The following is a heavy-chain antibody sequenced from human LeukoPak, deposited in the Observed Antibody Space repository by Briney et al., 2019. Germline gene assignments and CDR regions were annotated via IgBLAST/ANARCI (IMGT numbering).Heavy chain of an antibody. V-gene: IGHV1-18*01. Sequence: ASVKVSCKASGYTFTIYGINWVRQAPGQGLEWMGWINTNNVNRNYAQKLQGRVTMTTDTSTNTAYMELMSLTSDDTAVYYCARAVQLDYWGHGTLVTVSS. CDR2: INTNNVNR. CDR3: ARAVQLDY. D-gene: IGHD1-1*01. J-gene: IGHJ4*01. CDR1: GYTFTIYG.